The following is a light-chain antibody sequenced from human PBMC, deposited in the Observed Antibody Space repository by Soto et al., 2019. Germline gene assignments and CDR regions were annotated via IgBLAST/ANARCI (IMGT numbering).Light chain of an antibody. J-gene: IGLJ2*01. CDR1: SSNVGKNF. V-gene: IGLV1-51*01. CDR3: GTWDSSLTIGVI. CDR2: DNQ. Sequence: QSLLTQPPSVSAAPGQKVSISCSGSSSNVGKNFVSWYQHVPGKAPKLLIYDNQKRPSGIPDRFSASKSGTSATLDITGLQTGDEADYYCGTWDSSLTIGVIFGGGTKLTVL.